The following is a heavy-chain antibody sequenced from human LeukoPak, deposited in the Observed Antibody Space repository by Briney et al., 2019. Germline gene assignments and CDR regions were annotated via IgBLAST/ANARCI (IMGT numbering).Heavy chain of an antibody. CDR3: ARAPVAATYWFDP. CDR2: TYNSGST. D-gene: IGHD2-15*01. V-gene: IGHV4-59*01. Sequence: SETLSLTCTVSGGSISSYYWSWIRQPPGKGLEWIGYTYNSGSTNYNPSLKSRVTISVDTSKNQFSLKLSSVTAADTAVYYCARAPVAATYWFDPWGQGTLVTVSS. J-gene: IGHJ5*02. CDR1: GGSISSYY.